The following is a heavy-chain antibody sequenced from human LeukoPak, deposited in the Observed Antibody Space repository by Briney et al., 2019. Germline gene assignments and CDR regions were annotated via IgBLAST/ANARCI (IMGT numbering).Heavy chain of an antibody. D-gene: IGHD3-22*01. CDR2: ISYDGSNK. V-gene: IGHV3-30-3*01. CDR1: GFTFSSYA. CDR3: VRSVDSSGYYPYYFDY. J-gene: IGHJ4*02. Sequence: GGSLRLFCAASGFTFSSYAMHWVRQAPGKGLEWVAVISYDGSNKYYADSVKGRFTISRDNSKNTLYLQMNSLRAEDTAVYYCVRSVDSSGYYPYYFDYWGQGTLVTVSS.